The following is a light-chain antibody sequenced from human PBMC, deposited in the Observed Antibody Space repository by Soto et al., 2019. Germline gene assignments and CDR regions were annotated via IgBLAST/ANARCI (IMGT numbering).Light chain of an antibody. V-gene: IGLV2-11*01. CDR2: EVT. CDR3: ASHAGSSHAWV. Sequence: QSILTQPRSVSGSPGQSVTISCTGTSSDVGGYQSVSWYQQYPGKAPKVMIYEVTKRPSGVPDRFSGSKSGNTASLTVSGLQADDEADYYCASHAGSSHAWVFGGGTKVTVL. J-gene: IGLJ3*02. CDR1: SSDVGGYQS.